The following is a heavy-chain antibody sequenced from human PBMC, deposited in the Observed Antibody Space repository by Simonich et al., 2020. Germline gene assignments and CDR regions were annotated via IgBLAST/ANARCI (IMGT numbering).Heavy chain of an antibody. Sequence: QVQLVQSGAEVKKPGASVKVSCKASGYTFTGYYMHWVRQAPGQGLEWMGRINPHRRGTNDAQKFQGRVTMTRDTSISTAYMELSRLRSDDTAVYYRATGIAARYYYYCMDVWGQVTTVTVSS. CDR1: GYTFTGYY. V-gene: IGHV1-2*06. CDR3: ATGIAARYYYYCMDV. D-gene: IGHD6-6*01. J-gene: IGHJ6*02. CDR2: INPHRRGT.